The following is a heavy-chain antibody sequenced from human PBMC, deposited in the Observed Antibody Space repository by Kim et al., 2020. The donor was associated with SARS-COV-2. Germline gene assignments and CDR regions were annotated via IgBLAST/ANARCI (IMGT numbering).Heavy chain of an antibody. D-gene: IGHD2-2*01. CDR3: ARGPGPVDP. V-gene: IGHV7-4-1*02. J-gene: IGHJ5*02. CDR2: INTKTGNP. Sequence: ASVKVSCKASGYTFTSNPVNWVRQAPGQGLDWMGWINTKTGNPSYARGFTGRSVFSLDTSVSSAYLQISSLKAEDTAIYYCARGPGPVDPWGQGTLVTVSS. CDR1: GYTFTSNP.